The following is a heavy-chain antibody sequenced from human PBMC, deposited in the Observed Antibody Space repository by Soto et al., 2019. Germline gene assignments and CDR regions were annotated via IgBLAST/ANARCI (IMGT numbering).Heavy chain of an antibody. CDR2: ISYDGSNK. V-gene: IGHV3-30-3*01. CDR3: ARVGGYSGHDPYFDY. CDR1: GFTFNFYP. J-gene: IGHJ4*02. Sequence: QVQLVESGGGVVQPGRSLRLSCAASGFTFNFYPLHWLRQAPGKGLEWLAVISYDGSNKYYADSMKGRFTISRDNSKNTLYLQMNSLRPEDTAVYYCARVGGYSGHDPYFDYWGQGTLVTVSS. D-gene: IGHD1-26*01.